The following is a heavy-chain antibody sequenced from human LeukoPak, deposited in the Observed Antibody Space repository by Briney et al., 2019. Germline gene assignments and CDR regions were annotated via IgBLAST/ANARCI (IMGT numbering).Heavy chain of an antibody. CDR1: GFTFSDYA. Sequence: PGRSLRLSCAASGFTFSDYAIHWVRQAPGKGLEWVAVISYDGSNKYYADSVKGRFTISRDNSKNTLYLQMNSLRAEDTAVYYCARDYYDFWSGYYTGSHFDYWGQGTLVTVSS. D-gene: IGHD3-3*01. J-gene: IGHJ4*02. CDR2: ISYDGSNK. CDR3: ARDYYDFWSGYYTGSHFDY. V-gene: IGHV3-30-3*01.